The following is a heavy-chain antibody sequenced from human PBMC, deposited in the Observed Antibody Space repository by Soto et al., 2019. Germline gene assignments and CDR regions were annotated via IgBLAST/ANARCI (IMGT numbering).Heavy chain of an antibody. V-gene: IGHV4-34*01. D-gene: IGHD4-4*01. CDR3: ARHYRDYGNYGGSRIDP. Sequence: QVQLQQWGAGLLKPSETLSLTCAVYGGSFSAYYWSWIRQPPGKGLDWIGEINHSGSTNYNQSLKGRVTISVDTYKYQFSLKLSSVTAADTAVYYCARHYRDYGNYGGSRIDPWGQGTLVTVSS. J-gene: IGHJ5*02. CDR2: INHSGST. CDR1: GGSFSAYY.